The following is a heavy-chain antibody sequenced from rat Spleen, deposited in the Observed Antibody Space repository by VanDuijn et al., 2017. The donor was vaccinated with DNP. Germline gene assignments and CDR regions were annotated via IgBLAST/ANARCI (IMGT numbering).Heavy chain of an antibody. V-gene: IGHV2S18*01. CDR1: GFSLTTYN. D-gene: IGHD5-1*01. CDR2: MWSDGDI. CDR3: ARDDWEQDY. J-gene: IGHJ2*01. Sequence: QVQLKESGPGLVQPSETLSLTCTVSGFSLTTYNVHWVRQHSGKSLEWMGRMWSDGDISYNPAFTSRLNINRGTSKRQVFLKMNSLQTEDTATYFCARDDWEQDYWGQGFMVTVSS.